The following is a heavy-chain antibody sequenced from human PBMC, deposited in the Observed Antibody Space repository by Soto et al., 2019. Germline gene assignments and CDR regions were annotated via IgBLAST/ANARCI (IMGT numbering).Heavy chain of an antibody. V-gene: IGHV4-59*12. CDR1: GGSISSYY. J-gene: IGHJ4*02. CDR2: IYYSGST. Sequence: LSETLSLTCTVSGGSISSYYWSWIRQPPGKGLEWIGYIYYSGSTNYNPSLKSRVTISVDTSKNQFSLKLSSVTAADTAVYYCAREVSVAGTVYFDYWGQGTLVTVSS. D-gene: IGHD6-19*01. CDR3: AREVSVAGTVYFDY.